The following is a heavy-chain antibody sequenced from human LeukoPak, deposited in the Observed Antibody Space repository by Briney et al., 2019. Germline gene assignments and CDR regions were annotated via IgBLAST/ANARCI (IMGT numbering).Heavy chain of an antibody. CDR2: TYYRSKWYN. CDR1: GDSVSSKNGA. CDR3: ARDMGTTGWYTFDY. V-gene: IGHV6-1*01. D-gene: IGHD6-19*01. Sequence: PSQTLSLTCAISGDSVSSKNGAWNWIRQSPSRGLEWLGRTYYRSKWYNDYAEFIQGRITINPDTSKNQFYLQLNSVTPEDTAVYFCARDMGTTGWYTFDYWGQGTLVTVSS. J-gene: IGHJ4*02.